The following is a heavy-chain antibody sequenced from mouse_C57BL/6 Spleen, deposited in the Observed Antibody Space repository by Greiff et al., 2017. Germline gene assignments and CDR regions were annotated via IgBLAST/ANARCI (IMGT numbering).Heavy chain of an antibody. CDR1: GFTFSSYG. D-gene: IGHD4-1*01. J-gene: IGHJ3*01. V-gene: IGHV5-6*01. Sequence: EVQGVESGGDLVKPGGSLKLSCAASGFTFSSYGMSWVRQTPDKRLEWVATIRSGGSYTYYPDSVKGLFTISRDNAKNTLYLQMSSLKSEDTAMYYCARHEGTGTTWFAYWGQGTLVTVSA. CDR2: IRSGGSYT. CDR3: ARHEGTGTTWFAY.